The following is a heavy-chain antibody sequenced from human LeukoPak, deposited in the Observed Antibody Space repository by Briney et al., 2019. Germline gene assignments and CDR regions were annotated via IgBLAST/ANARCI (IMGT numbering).Heavy chain of an antibody. J-gene: IGHJ4*02. CDR1: GGSFSGYS. CDR3: ARGVDYYGV. V-gene: IGHV4-34*01. Sequence: PSVTLSLTCAVYGGSFSGYSWNWIRQPPVKGLEWIGEINHSGGTNYNPSLKSRVTISVDTSKKQFSLKLSSVTAADTAVYYCARGVDYYGVWGQGTLVTVSS. D-gene: IGHD3-10*01. CDR2: INHSGGT.